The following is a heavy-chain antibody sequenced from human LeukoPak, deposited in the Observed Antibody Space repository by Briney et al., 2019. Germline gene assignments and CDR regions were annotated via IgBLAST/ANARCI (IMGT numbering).Heavy chain of an antibody. V-gene: IGHV3-74*01. CDR2: INRDGSST. CDR3: ARGGGYSYGSFDY. J-gene: IGHJ4*02. Sequence: GGSLRLSCAASGFTSSSYAMSWVRQAPGKGRVWVSRINRDGSSTGYADSVKGRFTISRDNAKNTLYLQMNSLRVEDTAVYYCARGGGYSYGSFDYWGQGTLVTVSS. CDR1: GFTSSSYA. D-gene: IGHD5-18*01.